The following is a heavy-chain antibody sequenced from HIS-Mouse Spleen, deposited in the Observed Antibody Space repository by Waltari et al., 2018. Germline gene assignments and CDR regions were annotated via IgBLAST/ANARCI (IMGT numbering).Heavy chain of an antibody. CDR1: GGSISSSSYY. Sequence: QLQLQESGPGLVKPSETLSLTCTVSGGSISSSSYYCGWIRQPPGKGLEWIGSIYYSGSTYCNPSLKSRVTISVDTSKNQFSLKLSSVTAADTAVYYCAREIPYSSSWYDWYFDLWGRGTLVTVSS. D-gene: IGHD6-13*01. CDR3: AREIPYSSSWYDWYFDL. J-gene: IGHJ2*01. CDR2: IYYSGST. V-gene: IGHV4-39*07.